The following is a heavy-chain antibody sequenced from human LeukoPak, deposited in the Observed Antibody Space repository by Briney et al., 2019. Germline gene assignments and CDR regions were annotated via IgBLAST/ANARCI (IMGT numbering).Heavy chain of an antibody. CDR3: AKEGSPYLVGANDAFDI. CDR2: INGSGGST. Sequence: GGSLRLSCAASGFTFSSYAMNWVRQAPGKGLEWGSGINGSGGSTYYAGSVKGRFTISRDNSKNTLYLQMNSLRAEDTAVYYCAKEGSPYLVGANDAFDIWGQGTMVTVSS. V-gene: IGHV3-23*01. J-gene: IGHJ3*02. D-gene: IGHD1-26*01. CDR1: GFTFSSYA.